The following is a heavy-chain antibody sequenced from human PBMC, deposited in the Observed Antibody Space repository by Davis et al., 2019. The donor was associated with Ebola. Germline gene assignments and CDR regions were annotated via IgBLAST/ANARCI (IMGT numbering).Heavy chain of an antibody. J-gene: IGHJ4*02. Sequence: MPSETLSLTCTVSGGSISNYYWSWIRQPPGKGLEWIGYIYHSGHTDSNPSLKSRVTMSVDTSKNQLSLKLNSVTAADTAVYYCAAAGYSSGWTFDYWGQGTLVTVSS. D-gene: IGHD6-19*01. CDR3: AAAGYSSGWTFDY. CDR1: GGSISNYY. CDR2: IYHSGHT. V-gene: IGHV4-59*12.